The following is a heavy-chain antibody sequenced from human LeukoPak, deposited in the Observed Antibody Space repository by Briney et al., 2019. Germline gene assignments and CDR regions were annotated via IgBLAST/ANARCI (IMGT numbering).Heavy chain of an antibody. CDR3: ARDRGYSPDY. CDR2: INSDGSST. V-gene: IGHV3-74*01. CDR1: GFSFSTYW. Sequence: GGSLRLSCAASGFSFSTYWMHWVRQAPGKGLEWVSRINSDGSSTTYADSVKGRFTISRDNAKNTLYLQMNSLRDEDTAVYYCARDRGYSPDYWGQGTLVTVSS. D-gene: IGHD5-12*01. J-gene: IGHJ4*02.